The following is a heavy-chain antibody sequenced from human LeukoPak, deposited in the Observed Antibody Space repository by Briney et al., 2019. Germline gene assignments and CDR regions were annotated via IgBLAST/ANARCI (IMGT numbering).Heavy chain of an antibody. Sequence: PGGSLRLSCAASGFTVSSNYMSWVRQAPGKGLEWVSVIYSGGSTYYADSVKGRFTISRDNSKNTLYLQMNSLRAEDTAVYYCAKGGYSNYEFSEPYYYYYYYMDVWAKGPRSPSP. V-gene: IGHV3-66*01. CDR2: IYSGGST. CDR3: AKGGYSNYEFSEPYYYYYYYMDV. D-gene: IGHD4-11*01. CDR1: GFTVSSNY. J-gene: IGHJ6*03.